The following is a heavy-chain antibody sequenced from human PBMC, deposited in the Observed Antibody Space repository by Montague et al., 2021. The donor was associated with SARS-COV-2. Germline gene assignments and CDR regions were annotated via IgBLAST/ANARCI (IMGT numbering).Heavy chain of an antibody. CDR1: RDSIGSHNYF. Sequence: SETLSLTCTVSRDSIGSHNYFWAWIRQPPGKGLEWIGSIDYSGLTFYNPSLESRVTISVDTSKKQFSLKVNSATAADTAVYYCAKDGEALAWGTFDIWGQGTMVTVSS. CDR2: IDYSGLT. CDR3: AKDGEALAWGTFDI. V-gene: IGHV4-39*07. D-gene: IGHD3-10*01. J-gene: IGHJ3*02.